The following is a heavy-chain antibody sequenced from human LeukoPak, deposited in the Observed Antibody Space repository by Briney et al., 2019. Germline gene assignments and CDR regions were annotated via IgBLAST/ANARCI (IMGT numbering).Heavy chain of an antibody. CDR1: GFTFSSYW. CDR2: INNDGSST. CDR3: ARVRGGDTKDFDY. J-gene: IGHJ4*02. D-gene: IGHD2-8*01. Sequence: GGSLRLSCAASGFTFSSYWMHWVRQVPGKGLVWVSHINNDGSSTSHADSVKGRFTISRDNAKNTLYLQMNSLRDEDTAVYYCARVRGGDTKDFDYWGQGTLVTVSS. V-gene: IGHV3-74*01.